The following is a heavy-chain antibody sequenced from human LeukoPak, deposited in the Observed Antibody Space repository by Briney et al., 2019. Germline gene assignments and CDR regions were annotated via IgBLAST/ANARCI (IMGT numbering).Heavy chain of an antibody. CDR3: ARDDSSGYYLDY. J-gene: IGHJ4*02. CDR1: GFTFSSYS. D-gene: IGHD3-22*01. V-gene: IGHV3-21*04. CDR2: ISSSSSYI. Sequence: GGSLRLSCAASGFTFSSYSMNWVRQAPGKGLEWVSSISSSSSYIYYADSAKGRFTISRDNAKNSLYLQMNSLRAEDTAVYYCARDDSSGYYLDYWGQGTLVTVSS.